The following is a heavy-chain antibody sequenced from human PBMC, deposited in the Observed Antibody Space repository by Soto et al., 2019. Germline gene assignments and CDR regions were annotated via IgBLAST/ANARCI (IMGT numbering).Heavy chain of an antibody. Sequence: EVQLVESGGCLVKPGGSLRLSCAASGFTFRTYGMNWVRRAPGGGLEWVASISSSGSFIYYADSVKGRFTISRDDAETSLYLQMNSLRAEDTALYYCASEPEGIAAALDYWGRGTLVTVSS. J-gene: IGHJ4*02. V-gene: IGHV3-21*01. CDR2: ISSSGSFI. D-gene: IGHD6-13*01. CDR3: ASEPEGIAAALDY. CDR1: GFTFRTYG.